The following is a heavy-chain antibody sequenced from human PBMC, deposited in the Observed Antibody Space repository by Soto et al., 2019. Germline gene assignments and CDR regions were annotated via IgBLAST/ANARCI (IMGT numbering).Heavy chain of an antibody. V-gene: IGHV3-66*01. CDR1: GFTVSTDY. CDR2: IYSGAST. Sequence: GGSLRLSCAASGFTVSTDYMSWVRQAPGKGLEWVSVIYSGASTYYADSVKGRFTISRENAKNSLYLQMNSLRAGDTAVYYCARDWRILGMDVWGQGTTVTVSS. J-gene: IGHJ6*02. CDR3: ARDWRILGMDV.